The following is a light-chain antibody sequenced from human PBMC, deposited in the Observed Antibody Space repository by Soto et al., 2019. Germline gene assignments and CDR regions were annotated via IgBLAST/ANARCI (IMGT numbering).Light chain of an antibody. CDR1: SSDVGAYNY. J-gene: IGLJ1*01. Sequence: QSALTQPASVSGSPGQSITIYCTGTSSDVGAYNYVSWYQQHPGKAPKLMLYDVSNRLSGISNRFSGSKSGNTASLTISGLQAEDEADYYCSSYTSSSTLFGTGTKVTVL. CDR3: SSYTSSSTL. V-gene: IGLV2-14*01. CDR2: DVS.